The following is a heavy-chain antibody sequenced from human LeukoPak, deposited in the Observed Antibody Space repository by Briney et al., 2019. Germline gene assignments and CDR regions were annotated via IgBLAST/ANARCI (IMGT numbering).Heavy chain of an antibody. CDR1: GYTFTSYD. CDR3: ASHCLGGSCYYYAV. V-gene: IGHV1-8*01. Sequence: ASVKVSCKASGYTFTSYDINWVRQATGQGFEWMGWMNPNSGNTGYAQNFEGRVTMTRQTSIRTAYMELTNLRSEDTAVYYCASHCLGGSCYYYAVWGQGTLVTVPS. J-gene: IGHJ4*02. CDR2: MNPNSGNT. D-gene: IGHD3-22*01.